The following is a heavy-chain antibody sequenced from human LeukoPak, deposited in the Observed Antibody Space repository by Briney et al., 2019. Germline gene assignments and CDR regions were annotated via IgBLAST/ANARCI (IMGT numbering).Heavy chain of an antibody. CDR3: ARDALITIFGVVIMTGGGFDY. CDR1: GFTFSSYG. CDR2: ISGSGGST. J-gene: IGHJ4*02. Sequence: PGGSLRLSCAASGFTFSSYGMSWVRQAPGKGLEWVSAISGSGGSTYYADSVKGRFTISRDNSKNTLYLQMNSLRAEDTAVYYCARDALITIFGVVIMTGGGFDYWGQGTLVTVSS. D-gene: IGHD3-3*01. V-gene: IGHV3-23*01.